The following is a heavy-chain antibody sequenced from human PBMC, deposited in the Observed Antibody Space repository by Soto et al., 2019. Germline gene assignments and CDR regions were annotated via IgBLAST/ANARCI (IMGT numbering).Heavy chain of an antibody. J-gene: IGHJ4*02. D-gene: IGHD2-21*01. V-gene: IGHV3-74*03. CDR1: GLTFRSYW. CDR3: VGDMQLWCLDS. Sequence: EVQLVESGGGLVQPGESLRLSCAASGLTFRSYWMHWVRQAPGKGLVWVSRINTDGSVAMYVDSVKGRFTISRDNAKNTLYLHMNSLRAEDTAVYYCVGDMQLWCLDSWGQGTLVTVSS. CDR2: INTDGSVA.